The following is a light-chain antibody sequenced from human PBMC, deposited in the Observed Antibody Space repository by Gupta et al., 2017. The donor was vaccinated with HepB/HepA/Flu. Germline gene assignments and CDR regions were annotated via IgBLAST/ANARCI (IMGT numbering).Light chain of an antibody. CDR3: MQTRQMPRT. Sequence: DIVMTQSPLSLPVTPGEPASISCRSSQSLLQSNGDNFLDWYLQKPGQSPQVLIYLGSNRASGVPDRFSGSGSGTDFTLKSSRVEAEDVGVYYYMQTRQMPRTFGLGTKVEIK. V-gene: IGKV2-28*01. CDR2: LGS. J-gene: IGKJ1*01. CDR1: QSLLQSNGDNF.